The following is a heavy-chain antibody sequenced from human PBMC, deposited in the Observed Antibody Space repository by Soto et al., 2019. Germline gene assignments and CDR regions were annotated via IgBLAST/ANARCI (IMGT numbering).Heavy chain of an antibody. V-gene: IGHV3-66*01. Sequence: PGGSLRLSCAASGFTFNSYGIHWVRQAPGRGLEWVSVIYPGGSTYYADSVKGRFTVSRDNSKNTLYLQINSLRVDDTAIYYCARDPFQPVGFWGQGTLVTVSS. D-gene: IGHD1-26*01. J-gene: IGHJ4*02. CDR2: IYPGGST. CDR1: GFTFNSYG. CDR3: ARDPFQPVGF.